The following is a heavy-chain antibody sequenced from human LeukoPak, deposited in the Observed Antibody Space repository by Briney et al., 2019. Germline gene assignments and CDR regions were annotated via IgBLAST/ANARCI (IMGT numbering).Heavy chain of an antibody. D-gene: IGHD3-9*01. CDR1: GFTFSSYG. Sequence: PGRSLRLAWAASGFTFSSYGMHWVRQAPGKGLEWVAVIWYDGSNKYFADSVKGRFTISRDNSKNTLYLQMNSLRAEVTAVYYCARGYFDWLNWFDPWGQGTLVTVSS. CDR3: ARGYFDWLNWFDP. CDR2: IWYDGSNK. V-gene: IGHV3-33*01. J-gene: IGHJ5*02.